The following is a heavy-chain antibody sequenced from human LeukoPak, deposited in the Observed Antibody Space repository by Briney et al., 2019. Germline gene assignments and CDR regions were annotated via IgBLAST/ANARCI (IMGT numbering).Heavy chain of an antibody. D-gene: IGHD5-18*01. CDR3: ARVVDVNSYGLFDY. V-gene: IGHV1-3*01. CDR2: INAGNGNT. J-gene: IGHJ4*02. Sequence: ASVKVSCKASGYTFTSYAMHWVRQAPGQRLEWMGWINAGNGNTKYSQKFQGRVTITRDTSASTAYMELSSLRSEDAAVYYCARVVDVNSYGLFDYWGQGTLVTVSS. CDR1: GYTFTSYA.